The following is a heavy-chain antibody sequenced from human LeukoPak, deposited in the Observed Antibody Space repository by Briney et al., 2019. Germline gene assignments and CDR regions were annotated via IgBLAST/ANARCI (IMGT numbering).Heavy chain of an antibody. V-gene: IGHV4-31*03. CDR2: IYYSGST. J-gene: IGHJ4*02. Sequence: SETLSLTCTVSGGSISSGGYYWSWIRQHPGKGLEWIGYIYYSGSTYYNPSLKSRVTISVDTSKNQFSLKLSSVTAADTAVYYCARGVAGYFDYWGQGTLVTVSS. CDR3: ARGVAGYFDY. CDR1: GGSISSGGYY. D-gene: IGHD6-19*01.